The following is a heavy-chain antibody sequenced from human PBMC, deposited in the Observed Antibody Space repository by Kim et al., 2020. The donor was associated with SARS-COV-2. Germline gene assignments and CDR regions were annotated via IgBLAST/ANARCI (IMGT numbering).Heavy chain of an antibody. J-gene: IGHJ4*02. V-gene: IGHV4-59*08. CDR3: ARSVVMATIPFDY. CDR2: IYYSGST. CDR1: GGSISSYY. Sequence: SETLSLTCTVSGGSISSYYWSWIRQPPGKGLEWIGYIYYSGSTNYNPSLKSRVTISVDTSKNQFSLKLSSVTAADTAVYYCARSVVMATIPFDYWGQGTLVTVSS. D-gene: IGHD2-15*01.